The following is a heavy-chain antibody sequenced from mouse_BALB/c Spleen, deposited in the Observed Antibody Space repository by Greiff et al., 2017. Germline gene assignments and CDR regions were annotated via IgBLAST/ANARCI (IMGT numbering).Heavy chain of an antibody. CDR3: AKHKDLGLRWAY. CDR1: GFSLTDFG. D-gene: IGHD2-4*01. CDR2: IWGGGST. J-gene: IGHJ3*01. V-gene: IGHV2-6-5*01. Sequence: VQLTESGPGLVAPSQSLSIPCTVSGFSLTDFGVSWLRQPPGKGLAWLGVIWGGGSTYYNSALKSRLSISKDNSKSQVFLKMNSLQTDDTAMYYCAKHKDLGLRWAYWGQGTLVTVSA.